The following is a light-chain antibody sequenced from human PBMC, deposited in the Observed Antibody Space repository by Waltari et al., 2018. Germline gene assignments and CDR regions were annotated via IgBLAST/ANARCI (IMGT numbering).Light chain of an antibody. CDR1: QSVPKNY. V-gene: IGKV3-20*01. CDR3: QQYATSPIT. CDR2: DVS. J-gene: IGKJ5*01. Sequence: EIVLTQSPGTVSLSPGERATLSCRASQSVPKNYLGWFQQKPGQAPRLLIYDVSNRAAGIPDMFSGSGSGKDCTLTLSRLEPEDFAVYYCQQYATSPITFGQGTRLEIK.